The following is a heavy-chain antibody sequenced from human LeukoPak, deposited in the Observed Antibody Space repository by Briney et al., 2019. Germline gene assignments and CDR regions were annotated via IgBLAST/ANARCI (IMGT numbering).Heavy chain of an antibody. CDR2: ISGSGGNT. D-gene: IGHD2-15*01. CDR3: AKYCGDSSCYSGFDF. Sequence: PGRSLRLSCAASGFTFSSYVMSWVRQAPGKGLEWVSAISGSGGNTYYADSMKGRFTISRDNSKNTLYLQMNSLRDADTAVYYCAKYCGDSSCYSGFDFWGQGTLVTVSS. V-gene: IGHV3-23*01. J-gene: IGHJ4*02. CDR1: GFTFSSYV.